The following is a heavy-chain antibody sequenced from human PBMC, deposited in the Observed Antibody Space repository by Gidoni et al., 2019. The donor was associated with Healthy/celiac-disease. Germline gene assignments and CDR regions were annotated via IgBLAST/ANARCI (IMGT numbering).Heavy chain of an antibody. CDR2: ISSSGSTI. D-gene: IGHD1-26*01. CDR1: GFTFSDYY. CDR3: ARSQMNMGATTPPDY. J-gene: IGHJ4*02. Sequence: QVQLVESGGGLVKPGGSLRLSCAPSGFTFSDYYISWIRQAPGKGLEWVSYISSSGSTIYYADAVKGRFTISRDNAKNSLYLQMNSLRAEDTAVYYCARSQMNMGATTPPDYWGQGTLVTVSS. V-gene: IGHV3-11*01.